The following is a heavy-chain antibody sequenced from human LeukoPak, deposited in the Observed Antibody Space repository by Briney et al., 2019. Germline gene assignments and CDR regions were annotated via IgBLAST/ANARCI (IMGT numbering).Heavy chain of an antibody. Sequence: GGSLRLSCAASGFTFSSYSMNWVRQAPGKGLEWVSSISSSSSYIYYADSVKGRFTISRDNAKNSLYLQMNSLRAEDTAVYYCARDATGDIVVVPAAISYYYYCMDVWGKGTTVTVSS. D-gene: IGHD2-2*02. CDR1: GFTFSSYS. CDR2: ISSSSSYI. J-gene: IGHJ6*03. V-gene: IGHV3-21*01. CDR3: ARDATGDIVVVPAAISYYYYCMDV.